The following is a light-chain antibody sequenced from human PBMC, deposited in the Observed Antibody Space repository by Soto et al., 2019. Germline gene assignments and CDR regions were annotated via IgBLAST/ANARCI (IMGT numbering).Light chain of an antibody. CDR3: QQYGSSGT. Sequence: EIVLTQSPGTLSLSPWERATLSCRASQSVSSSYLVWYQQKPGQAPRLLIYGASSRATGVPDRFSGSGSGTDFTLTISRLEPEDFAVYYCQQYGSSGTFGQGTKVDIK. CDR2: GAS. J-gene: IGKJ1*01. V-gene: IGKV3-20*01. CDR1: QSVSSSY.